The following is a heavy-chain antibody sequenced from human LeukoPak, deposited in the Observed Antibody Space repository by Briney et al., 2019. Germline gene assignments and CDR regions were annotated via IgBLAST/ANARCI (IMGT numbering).Heavy chain of an antibody. D-gene: IGHD6-19*01. J-gene: IGHJ4*02. V-gene: IGHV3-23*01. CDR1: GFSFSSYA. Sequence: GGSLRLSCAASGFSFSSYAMSWVRQAPGKGLEWVSGIPGSAGSTYYADSVKGRFTISRDSSKSMLYLQMNSLRVEDTALYYCAKLQWLQPFDSWGQGTLVTVSS. CDR2: IPGSAGST. CDR3: AKLQWLQPFDS.